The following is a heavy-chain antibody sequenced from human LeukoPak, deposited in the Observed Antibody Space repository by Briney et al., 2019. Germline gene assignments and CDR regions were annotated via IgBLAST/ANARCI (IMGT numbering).Heavy chain of an antibody. Sequence: SETLSLTCAVYGGSFSGYYWSWIRQPSGKGLEWIGEINHSGSTNYNPSLKSRVTISVDTSKNQFSLKLSSVTAADTAVYYCARHVYRSGYYNWGQGTLVTVSS. D-gene: IGHD3-3*01. CDR1: GGSFSGYY. CDR2: INHSGST. V-gene: IGHV4-34*01. CDR3: ARHVYRSGYYN. J-gene: IGHJ4*02.